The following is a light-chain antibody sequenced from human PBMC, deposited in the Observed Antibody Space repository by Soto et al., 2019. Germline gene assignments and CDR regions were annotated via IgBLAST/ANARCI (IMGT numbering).Light chain of an antibody. CDR2: GTY. V-gene: IGKV3-20*01. CDR1: QSVSTSF. CDR3: HQFDSSLT. J-gene: IGKJ1*01. Sequence: EIVLTQSPGTLSLSPGDRATLSCRASQSVSTSFLAWYQQTPGQAPRLLIYGTYSRATGIPDRFSGSGSGTDFTLTISRLEPEDFAVYYCHQFDSSLTFGQGTTVEIK.